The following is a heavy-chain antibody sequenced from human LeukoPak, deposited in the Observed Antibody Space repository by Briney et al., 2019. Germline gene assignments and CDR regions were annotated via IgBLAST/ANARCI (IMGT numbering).Heavy chain of an antibody. CDR2: IKQDGSEK. CDR1: GFTFSSYW. Sequence: GGSLRLSCAASGFTFSSYWMSWVRQAPGKGLEWVANIKQDGSEKYYVDSVKGRFTISRDNSKNTLYLQMNSLRAEDTAVYYCATNAGYCSSTSCYPELNYFDYWGQGTLVTVSS. J-gene: IGHJ4*02. V-gene: IGHV3-7*03. D-gene: IGHD2-2*01. CDR3: ATNAGYCSSTSCYPELNYFDY.